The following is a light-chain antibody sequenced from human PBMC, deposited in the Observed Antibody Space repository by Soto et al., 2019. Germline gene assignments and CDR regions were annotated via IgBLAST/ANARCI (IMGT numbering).Light chain of an antibody. Sequence: EIVLTQSPGTLSLSPRERATLSCRADRSGSDTLLTWFQQKPGQAPRLLIFGTSNRAPGIPDRFSGSGSGTDCALTISGLEPDDFAVYYCQHYGDSSWTFGQGTKVESK. V-gene: IGKV3-20*01. J-gene: IGKJ1*01. CDR2: GTS. CDR3: QHYGDSSWT. CDR1: RSGSDTL.